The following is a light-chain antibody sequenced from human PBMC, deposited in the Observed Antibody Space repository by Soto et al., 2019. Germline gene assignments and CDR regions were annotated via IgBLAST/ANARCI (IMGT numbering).Light chain of an antibody. CDR2: DAS. V-gene: IGKV3-11*01. J-gene: IGKJ1*01. Sequence: EVVLTPSPGTLSLSPGERATLSCRASQSVSSYLAWFQQKPGQAPRLLIYDASNRATGIPARFSGSGSGTDFTLTISSLEPEDFAVYYCQQRSNWPPWTFGQGTKVEIK. CDR1: QSVSSY. CDR3: QQRSNWPPWT.